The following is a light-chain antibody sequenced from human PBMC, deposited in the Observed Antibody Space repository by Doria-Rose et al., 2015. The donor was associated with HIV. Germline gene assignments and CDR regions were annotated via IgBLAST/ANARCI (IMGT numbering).Light chain of an antibody. J-gene: IGKJ2*01. CDR2: LDS. CDR1: QSLLHTIGYNY. Sequence: EMVMTQSQLSLPVTPGRPASISCRSSQSLLHTIGYNYLDWYLQKPGQSPQLLIYLDSNRASGVPDRFSGSGSGTDFTLKISRVEAEDVGVHYCMQALQTPYPFGQGTKLEIK. V-gene: IGKV2-28*01. CDR3: MQALQTPYP.